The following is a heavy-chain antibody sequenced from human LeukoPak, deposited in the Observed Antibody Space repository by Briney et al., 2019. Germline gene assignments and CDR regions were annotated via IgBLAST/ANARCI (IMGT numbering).Heavy chain of an antibody. D-gene: IGHD6-6*01. Sequence: SETLSLTCTVSGGSISSYYWSWLRQPPGKGLEWIGYIYYSGSTNYNPSLKSRVTISVDTSKNQFSLKLSSVTAADTAVYYCARVIAARRPWRFDPWGQGTLVTVSS. J-gene: IGHJ5*02. CDR2: IYYSGST. CDR3: ARVIAARRPWRFDP. V-gene: IGHV4-59*01. CDR1: GGSISSYY.